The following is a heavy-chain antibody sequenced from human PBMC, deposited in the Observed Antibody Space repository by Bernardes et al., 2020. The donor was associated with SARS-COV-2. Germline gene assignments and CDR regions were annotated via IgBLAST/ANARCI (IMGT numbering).Heavy chain of an antibody. CDR1: GFTVSSNY. Sequence: GSLRLSCAASGFTVSSNYMSWVRQAPGKGLEWVSVIYSGGSTYYADSVKGRFTISRDNSKNTLYLQMNSLRAEDTAVYYCARTATVTYYYYYYGMDVWGQGTTVTVSS. CDR2: IYSGGST. V-gene: IGHV3-66*01. D-gene: IGHD4-17*01. J-gene: IGHJ6*02. CDR3: ARTATVTYYYYYYGMDV.